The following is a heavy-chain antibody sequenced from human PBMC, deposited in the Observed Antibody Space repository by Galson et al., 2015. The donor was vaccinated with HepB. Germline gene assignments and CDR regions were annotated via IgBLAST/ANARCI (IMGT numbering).Heavy chain of an antibody. CDR1: GFTFSSYG. D-gene: IGHD3-22*01. V-gene: IGHV3-33*01. J-gene: IGHJ1*01. CDR3: ARDLAIGVVDFQH. CDR2: IWSDESKK. Sequence: SLRLSCAASGFTFSSYGMHWVRQAPGKGLEWVAVIWSDESKKYYAESVKGRFTISREISKNTLYLQMNSLKGEDTAVYYCARDLAIGVVDFQHWGQGTLVTVSS.